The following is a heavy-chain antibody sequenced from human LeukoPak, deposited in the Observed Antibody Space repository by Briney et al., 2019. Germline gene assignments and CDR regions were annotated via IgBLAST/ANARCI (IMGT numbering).Heavy chain of an antibody. CDR1: GASISSSSYY. V-gene: IGHV4-39*01. D-gene: IGHD6-13*01. CDR2: IYYGGST. CDR3: ASIGTAGIDY. J-gene: IGHJ4*02. Sequence: SETLSLTCTVSGASISSSSYYWGWIRQPPGKGLEWIGSIYYGGSTYYNPSLKSRVSKSADASKNQFSLKLRSATAADTAVYYCASIGTAGIDYWGQGTLVTVSS.